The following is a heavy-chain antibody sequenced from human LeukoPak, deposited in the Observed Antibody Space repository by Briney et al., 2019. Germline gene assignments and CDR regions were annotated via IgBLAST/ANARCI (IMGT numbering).Heavy chain of an antibody. D-gene: IGHD2-2*01. J-gene: IGHJ6*02. CDR1: GGTFSSYA. Sequence: SVKVSCKASGGTFSSYATSWVRQAPGQGLEWMGRIIPILGIANYAQKFQGRVTITADKSTSTAYMELSSLRSEDTAVYYCARTPEGYCSSTSCQPTDYYYYYGMDVWGQGTTVTVSS. CDR3: ARTPEGYCSSTSCQPTDYYYYYGMDV. V-gene: IGHV1-69*04. CDR2: IIPILGIA.